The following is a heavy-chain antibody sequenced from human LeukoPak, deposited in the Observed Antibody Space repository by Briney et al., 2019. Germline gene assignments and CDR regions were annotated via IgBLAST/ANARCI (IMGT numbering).Heavy chain of an antibody. J-gene: IGHJ4*02. CDR2: IYFSGST. D-gene: IGHD2-2*01. Sequence: SETLSLTCTVSGGSISSSSYYWGWIRQPPGKGLEWIGSIYFSGSTYYNPSLKSRVTISVDTSKNQFSLKLSSVTAADTAVYYCARVRAPVPAAISDFDYWGQGTLVTVSS. CDR3: ARVRAPVPAAISDFDY. V-gene: IGHV4-39*01. CDR1: GGSISSSSYY.